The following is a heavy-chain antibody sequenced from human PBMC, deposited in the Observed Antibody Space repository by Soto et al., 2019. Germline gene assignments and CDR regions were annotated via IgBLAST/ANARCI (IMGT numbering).Heavy chain of an antibody. V-gene: IGHV1-69*01. CDR1: GGTFSSYA. CDR3: AKEIAAAPLAGGKNWFDP. J-gene: IGHJ5*02. CDR2: IIPIFGTA. Sequence: QVQLVQSGAEVKKPGSSVKVSCKASGGTFSSYAISWVRQAPGQGLEWMGGIIPIFGTANYAQKFQGRVTITADESTSTAYMELSSLRSDDTAVYYCAKEIAAAPLAGGKNWFDPWGQGTLVTVSS. D-gene: IGHD6-13*01.